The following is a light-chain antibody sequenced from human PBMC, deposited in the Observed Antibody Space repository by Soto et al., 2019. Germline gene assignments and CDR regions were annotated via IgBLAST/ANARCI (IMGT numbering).Light chain of an antibody. CDR3: QQYGSSPWT. CDR1: QSVSSN. V-gene: IGKV3-20*01. J-gene: IGKJ1*01. CDR2: GAS. Sequence: IVMTQSPATLSVSPGDGATLSCRASQSVSSNLAWYQQKPGQAPRLLIYGASSRATGIPDRFRGSGSGTDFTLTISRLEPEDFAVYYCQQYGSSPWTFGQGTKVDIK.